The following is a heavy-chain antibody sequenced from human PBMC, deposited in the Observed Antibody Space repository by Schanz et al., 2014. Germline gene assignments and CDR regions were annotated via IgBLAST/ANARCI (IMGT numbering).Heavy chain of an antibody. J-gene: IGHJ4*02. Sequence: EVQLLESGGGLVQPGGSLRLSCLASGFAFSSYGMNWLRQAPGKGLEWVSAISGGGGTTYYTDSVRGRFTMSRDNSKNTLYLQMNSLRAGDAAVYYCARGLIAAAGGAFDYWGQGTLVAVSA. CDR3: ARGLIAAAGGAFDY. D-gene: IGHD6-13*01. CDR1: GFAFSSYG. CDR2: ISGGGGTT. V-gene: IGHV3-23*01.